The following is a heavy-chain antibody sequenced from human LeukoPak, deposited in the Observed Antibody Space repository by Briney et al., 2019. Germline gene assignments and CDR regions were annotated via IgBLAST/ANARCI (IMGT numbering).Heavy chain of an antibody. CDR3: AKLVGATPLDY. D-gene: IGHD1-26*01. J-gene: IGHJ4*02. V-gene: IGHV3-48*03. CDR1: GFTFSDYE. CDR2: IGRSGSPV. Sequence: QAGGSLRLSCAASGFTFSDYEMNWVRQAPGKGLEWISSIGRSGSPVYNTDSLKGRFSISRDNAKNTLYLQLNSLRAEDTAVYYCAKLVGATPLDYWGQGTLVTVSS.